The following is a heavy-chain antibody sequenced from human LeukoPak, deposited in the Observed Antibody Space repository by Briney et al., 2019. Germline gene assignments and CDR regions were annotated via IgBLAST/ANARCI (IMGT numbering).Heavy chain of an antibody. V-gene: IGHV3-30*18. CDR2: ISYDGSNK. D-gene: IGHD6-19*01. CDR3: AKEPSSGSEFDY. CDR1: GFNFSNYG. Sequence: GRSLRLSCTASGFNFSNYGMHWVRQAPGKGLEWVAVISYDGSNKYYGDSVKGRFTISRDNFKNTLYLQMNSLRVEDTAVYYCAKEPSSGSEFDYWGQGALVTVSS. J-gene: IGHJ4*02.